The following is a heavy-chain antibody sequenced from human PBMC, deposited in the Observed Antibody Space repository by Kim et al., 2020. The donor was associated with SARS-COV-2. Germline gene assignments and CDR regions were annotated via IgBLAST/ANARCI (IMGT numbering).Heavy chain of an antibody. CDR3: ARDRGEDYVWGSYPHPRWGWFDP. V-gene: IGHV4-31*03. D-gene: IGHD3-16*01. CDR2: IYYSGST. J-gene: IGHJ5*02. CDR1: GGSISSGGYY. Sequence: SETLSLTCTVSGGSISSGGYYWSWIRQHPGKGLEWIGYIYYSGSTYYNPSLKSRVTISVDTSKNQFSLKLSSVTAADTAVYYCARDRGEDYVWGSYPHPRWGWFDPWGQGTLVTVSS.